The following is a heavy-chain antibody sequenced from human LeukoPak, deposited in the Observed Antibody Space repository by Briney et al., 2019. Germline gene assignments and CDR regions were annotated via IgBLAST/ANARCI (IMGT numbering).Heavy chain of an antibody. V-gene: IGHV1-8*01. CDR1: GFTFTSYG. J-gene: IGHJ3*02. CDR2: MNPDNGNT. CDR3: ARGLTDIVVAPAI. Sequence: ASVKVSCKASGFTFTSYGINWVRQAPGQGLEWMGRMNPDNGNTGCAQKFQGRVTMTRDTSISTAYMELSSLRSEDTAVYYCARGLTDIVVAPAIWGQGTMVTVSS. D-gene: IGHD2-2*01.